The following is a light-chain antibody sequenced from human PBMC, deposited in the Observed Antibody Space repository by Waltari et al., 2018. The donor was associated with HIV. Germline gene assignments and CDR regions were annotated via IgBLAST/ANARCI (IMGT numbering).Light chain of an antibody. V-gene: IGLV2-11*01. CDR1: STYVDPF. Sequence: QSALTQPHSVSGSPGQSLTISCTGTSTYVDPFVSWYQQHPGKAPKVIICDVNKRPSGVPDRFSGSKSGNTASLTISGLQAEDEADYYCCSHAGNFIFVFGTGTKVTVL. CDR2: DVN. J-gene: IGLJ1*01. CDR3: CSHAGNFIFV.